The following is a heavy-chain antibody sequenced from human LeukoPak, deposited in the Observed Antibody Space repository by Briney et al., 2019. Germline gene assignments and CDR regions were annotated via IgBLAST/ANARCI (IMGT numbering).Heavy chain of an antibody. Sequence: GGSLRLSCAASGFTFSTYSMNWVRQAPGEGLEWVSSISSSSSYIYYADSLKGRFTISRDNAKNSLYLQMNSLRAKDTAVYYCARIQLNSYYYYMDVWGKGTTVTVSS. CDR2: ISSSSSYI. D-gene: IGHD2-2*01. CDR3: ARIQLNSYYYYMDV. J-gene: IGHJ6*03. CDR1: GFTFSTYS. V-gene: IGHV3-21*01.